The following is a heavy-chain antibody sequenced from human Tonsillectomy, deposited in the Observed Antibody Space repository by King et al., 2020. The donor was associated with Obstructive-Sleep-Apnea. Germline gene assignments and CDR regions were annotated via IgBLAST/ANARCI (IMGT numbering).Heavy chain of an antibody. Sequence: VQLVQSGSELKKPGASVKVSCKASGYTFTSYAMNLVREAPGQGLEWMGWINTNTGNPTYAQGFTGRFVFSLDTSVSTAYLQISSLKAEDTAVYYCARDRIAVAGTRLTPTRYIAYWGQGTLVTVSS. CDR3: ARDRIAVAGTRLTPTRYIAY. CDR2: INTNTGNP. D-gene: IGHD6-19*01. J-gene: IGHJ4*02. CDR1: GYTFTSYA. V-gene: IGHV7-4-1*02.